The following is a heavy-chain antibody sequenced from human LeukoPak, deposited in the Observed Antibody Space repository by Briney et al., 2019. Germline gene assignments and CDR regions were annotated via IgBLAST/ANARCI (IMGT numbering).Heavy chain of an antibody. D-gene: IGHD5-24*01. CDR2: IYPGETNT. V-gene: IGHV5-51*01. CDR3: ARHMALMATSYFDY. J-gene: IGHJ4*02. CDR1: GYSFTSYS. Sequence: GESLKISCKGSGYSFTSYSIGWVRQMHGKALEWMGFIYPGETNTRYTPSFQGQVTISADNSISTAYLQWSSLKASDTAMYYCARHMALMATSYFDYWGQGTLVTVSS.